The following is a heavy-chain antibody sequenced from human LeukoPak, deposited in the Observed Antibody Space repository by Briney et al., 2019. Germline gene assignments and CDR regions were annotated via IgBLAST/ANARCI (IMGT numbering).Heavy chain of an antibody. CDR2: IWYDGSNK. V-gene: IGHV3-33*01. J-gene: IGHJ4*02. CDR3: ARVGDGHSVNYLDS. Sequence: GRSLRLSCAASGFTFSSYGMHWVRQAPGKGLEWVAVIWYDGSNKYYADSVKGRFTISRDNANNSLYLQMNSLRDEDTAMFYCARVGDGHSVNYLDSWGQGTLVTVSS. D-gene: IGHD5-24*01. CDR1: GFTFSSYG.